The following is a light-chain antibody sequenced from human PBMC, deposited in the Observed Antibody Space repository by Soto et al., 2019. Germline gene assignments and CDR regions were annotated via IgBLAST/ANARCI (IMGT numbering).Light chain of an antibody. CDR1: NIGSRG. Sequence: SYLLTQPPSVSVAPGQTATITCGGYNIGSRGVHWYQQRPGQAPVLVVSDDGDRASGIPDRFSGSNSGNMATLTINRAEAGDEADYYCQVWDSAGDPFVFGPGTKLTVL. V-gene: IGLV3-21*02. CDR3: QVWDSAGDPFV. CDR2: DDG. J-gene: IGLJ1*01.